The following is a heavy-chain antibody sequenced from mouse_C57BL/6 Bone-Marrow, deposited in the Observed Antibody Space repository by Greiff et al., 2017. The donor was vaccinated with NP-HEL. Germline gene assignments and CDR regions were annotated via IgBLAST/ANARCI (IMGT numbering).Heavy chain of an antibody. CDR1: GYSFTGYY. J-gene: IGHJ2*01. CDR3: ARDYFHYFDY. V-gene: IGHV1-42*01. CDR2: INPSTGGT. D-gene: IGHD1-1*01. Sequence: EVKLQESGPELVKPGASVKISCKASGYSFTGYYMNWVKQSPEKSLEWIGEINPSTGGTTYNQKFKAKATLTVDKSSSTAYMQLKSLTSEDSAVYYCARDYFHYFDYWGQGTTLTVSS.